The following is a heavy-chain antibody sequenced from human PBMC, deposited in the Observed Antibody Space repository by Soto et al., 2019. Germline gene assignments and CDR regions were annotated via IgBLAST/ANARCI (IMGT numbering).Heavy chain of an antibody. CDR1: GFTFFTYG. CDR3: AKIPTTVTTDSWFDP. CDR2: ISYDGSKK. D-gene: IGHD4-17*01. Sequence: QVQVVESGGGVVQPGRSLRLSCAASGFTFFTYGMHWVRQAPGKGLEWVAVISYDGSKKYYVDSVKGRFTISRDNSKNTMYLQMNGLRPEDTAVYFCAKIPTTVTTDSWFDPWGQGTLVTVSS. J-gene: IGHJ5*02. V-gene: IGHV3-30*18.